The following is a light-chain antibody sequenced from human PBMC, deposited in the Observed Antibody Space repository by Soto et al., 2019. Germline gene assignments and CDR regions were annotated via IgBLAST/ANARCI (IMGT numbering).Light chain of an antibody. CDR1: SSDVRGYNY. Sequence: QSALTQPASVSGSPGQSITISCTGTSSDVRGYNYVSWYQQHPGKAPKLMIYEVSNRPSGVSNRFSGSKSGNTASLTISGLQAEDEADYYCSSYTSSSTRVFGGGTQLTVL. J-gene: IGLJ7*01. CDR2: EVS. V-gene: IGLV2-14*01. CDR3: SSYTSSSTRV.